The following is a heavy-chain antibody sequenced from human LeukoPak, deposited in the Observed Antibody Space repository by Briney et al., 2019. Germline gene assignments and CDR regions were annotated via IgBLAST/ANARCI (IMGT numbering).Heavy chain of an antibody. J-gene: IGHJ4*02. D-gene: IGHD2-15*01. CDR3: ARDPIHQPVVAATSFDY. CDR1: GYTFTGYY. CDR2: INPNSGGT. Sequence: ASVKVSCKASGYTFTGYYMHWVRQAPGQGLEWMGWINPNSGGTNYAQKFQGRVTMTRDTSISTAYMELSRLRSDDTAVYYCARDPIHQPVVAATSFDYWGQGTLVTVSS. V-gene: IGHV1-2*02.